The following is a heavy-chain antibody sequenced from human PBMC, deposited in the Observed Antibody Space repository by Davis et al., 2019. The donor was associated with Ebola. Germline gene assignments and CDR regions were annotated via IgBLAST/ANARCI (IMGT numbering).Heavy chain of an antibody. Sequence: GESLKISCAAAGFTFNTYAMSWVHQAPGKGLEWVSGISGAAISTFYADSVKGRFTISRDNSKNMLYLQMNSLRAEDTAVYYCAKNLWRRIGAAAGTSDYWGQGALVTVSS. CDR3: AKNLWRRIGAAAGTSDY. CDR1: GFTFNTYA. CDR2: ISGAAIST. V-gene: IGHV3-23*01. D-gene: IGHD6-13*01. J-gene: IGHJ4*02.